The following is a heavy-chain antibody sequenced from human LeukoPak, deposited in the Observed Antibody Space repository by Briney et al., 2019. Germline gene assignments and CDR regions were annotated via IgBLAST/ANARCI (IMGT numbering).Heavy chain of an antibody. CDR1: GGSISSSNW. D-gene: IGHD2-15*01. CDR2: IYYSGNT. V-gene: IGHV4-4*02. Sequence: SETLSLTCAVSGGSISSSNWWSWVRQSPGKGLEWIGNIYYSGNTYYNPSLKSRVTISVDTSKNQFSLKLSSVTAADTAVYYCARSGFCSGGSCYPEAAYYFDYWGQGTLVTVSS. CDR3: ARSGFCSGGSCYPEAAYYFDY. J-gene: IGHJ4*02.